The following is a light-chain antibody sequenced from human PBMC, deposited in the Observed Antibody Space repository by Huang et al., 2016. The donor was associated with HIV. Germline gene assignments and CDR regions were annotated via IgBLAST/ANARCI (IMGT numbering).Light chain of an antibody. Sequence: AIQLTQSPSSLSASLGDRVTITCRASQGISSALAWYQQKPGKAPKVLIDDASTLQSGVPSRFSGSGSGIDFTLTISSLQPEDCATYFCQQFNNYPLTFGGGTKVEIK. J-gene: IGKJ4*01. CDR1: QGISSA. CDR3: QQFNNYPLT. CDR2: DAS. V-gene: IGKV1D-13*01.